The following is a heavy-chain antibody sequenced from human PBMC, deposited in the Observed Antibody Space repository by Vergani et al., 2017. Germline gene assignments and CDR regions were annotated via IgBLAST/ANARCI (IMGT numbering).Heavy chain of an antibody. V-gene: IGHV1-2*02. D-gene: IGHD4-17*01. CDR3: ASSTDYGRAPPTPGHAFDI. Sequence: QVQLVQSGAEVKKPGASVKVSCKASGYTFTGYYMHWVRQAPGQGLEWMGWINPNSGGTNYAQKFQGRVTMTRDTSISTAYMELSSVTAADTAVYYCASSTDYGRAPPTPGHAFDIWGQGTMVTVSS. J-gene: IGHJ3*02. CDR2: INPNSGGT. CDR1: GYTFTGYY.